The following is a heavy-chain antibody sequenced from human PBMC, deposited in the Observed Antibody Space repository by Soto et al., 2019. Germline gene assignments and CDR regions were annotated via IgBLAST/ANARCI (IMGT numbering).Heavy chain of an antibody. Sequence: GGSLRLSCSASGFTFSSYAMHWVRQAPGKGLEYVSAISSNGGSTYYADSVKGRLTISRDNSKNTLYLQMSSLRAEDTAVYYCVKGYCSSTSCSNWFDPWGQGTLVTVSS. D-gene: IGHD2-2*01. J-gene: IGHJ5*02. V-gene: IGHV3-64D*06. CDR2: ISSNGGST. CDR1: GFTFSSYA. CDR3: VKGYCSSTSCSNWFDP.